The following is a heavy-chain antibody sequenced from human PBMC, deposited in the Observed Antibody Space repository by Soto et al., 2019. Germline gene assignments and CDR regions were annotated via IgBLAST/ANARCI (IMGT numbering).Heavy chain of an antibody. Sequence: PSLTMSLTWTLSGGPLSSGGYSWRWMRQHPGKGLEWIGYIYYSGSTYYNPSLKSRVTISVDTSKNQFSLKLSSVTAADTAVYYCARQLDSSGPYYFDYWGQGTLVTVSS. J-gene: IGHJ4*02. V-gene: IGHV4-31*02. CDR3: ARQLDSSGPYYFDY. D-gene: IGHD3-22*01. CDR1: GGPLSSGGYS. CDR2: IYYSGST.